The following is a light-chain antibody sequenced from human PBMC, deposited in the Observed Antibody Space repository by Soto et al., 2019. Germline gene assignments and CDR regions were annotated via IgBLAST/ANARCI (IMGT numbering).Light chain of an antibody. CDR2: AAS. CDR3: QQLYSYPLT. J-gene: IGKJ4*01. Sequence: DIQVTQSPSFLSASVGDRVTITCRASQGISSYLAWYQQKPGKAPKLLISAASTLQSGVPSRFIGSGSGTEFTLTISSLLPEDFATYFCQQLYSYPLTFGGGTKVEIK. V-gene: IGKV1-9*01. CDR1: QGISSY.